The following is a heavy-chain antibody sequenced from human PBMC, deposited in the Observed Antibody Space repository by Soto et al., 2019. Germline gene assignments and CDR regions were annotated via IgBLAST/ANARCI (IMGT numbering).Heavy chain of an antibody. J-gene: IGHJ4*02. CDR2: ITSSSTYI. D-gene: IGHD2-15*01. Sequence: GGSLRLSCADSGFTFSSYSMSWVRQAPGKGLEWVSSITSSSTYIYYADSVKGRFTISRDNAKNSLYLQMNSLRAEDTAVYYCARDNTRSPTDYWGQGNVVTVSS. V-gene: IGHV3-21*01. CDR3: ARDNTRSPTDY. CDR1: GFTFSSYS.